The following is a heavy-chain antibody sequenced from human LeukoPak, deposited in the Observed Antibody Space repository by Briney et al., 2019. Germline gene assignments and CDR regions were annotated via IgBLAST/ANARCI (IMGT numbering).Heavy chain of an antibody. D-gene: IGHD2-2*01. Sequence: GGSLRLSCAASGFTFSSYSMNWVRQAPGKGLEWVSSISSSSSYIYYPDSVKGRFTISRDNAKNSLYLQMNSLRAEDTAVYYCARIGSRGVYFDYWGQGTLVTVSS. V-gene: IGHV3-21*01. CDR2: ISSSSSYI. CDR1: GFTFSSYS. J-gene: IGHJ4*02. CDR3: ARIGSRGVYFDY.